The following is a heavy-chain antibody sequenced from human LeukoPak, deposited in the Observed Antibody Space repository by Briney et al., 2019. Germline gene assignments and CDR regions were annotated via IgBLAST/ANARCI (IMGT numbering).Heavy chain of an antibody. D-gene: IGHD6-13*01. Sequence: SETLSLTCTVSGGSISSGGYYWSWIRQHPGKGLEWIGYIYYSGSTYYNPSLKSRVIISVDTSKNQFSLKLSSVTAADTAVYYCARDGVAAAGHLDYWGQGTLVTVSS. V-gene: IGHV4-31*03. CDR3: ARDGVAAAGHLDY. J-gene: IGHJ4*02. CDR2: IYYSGST. CDR1: GGSISSGGYY.